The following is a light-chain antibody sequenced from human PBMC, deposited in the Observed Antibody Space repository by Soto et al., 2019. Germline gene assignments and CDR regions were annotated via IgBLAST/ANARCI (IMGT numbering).Light chain of an antibody. J-gene: IGLJ3*02. CDR1: NSNIGSNF. CDR3: SSFAANDNVV. V-gene: IGLV1-47*01. Sequence: QSVLTQPPSASGTPGQRVTISCSGSNSNIGSNFVYWYQHLPGTTPKLMIYEVNKRPSGVPDRFSGSKSGNTAFLTVSGLQAGDEADYYCSSFAANDNVVFGGGTKLTVL. CDR2: EVN.